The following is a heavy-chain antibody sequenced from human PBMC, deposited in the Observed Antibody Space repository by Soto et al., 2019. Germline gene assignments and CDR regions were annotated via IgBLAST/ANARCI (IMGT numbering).Heavy chain of an antibody. CDR3: ARAGYCSGGSCYGDAFDI. Sequence: LRLSCAASGFTFSSYDMHWVRQATGKGLEWVSAIGTAGDTYYPGSVKGRFTISRENAKNSLYLQMNSLRAGDTAVYYCARAGYCSGGSCYGDAFDIWGQGTMVTVSS. CDR1: GFTFSSYD. J-gene: IGHJ3*02. V-gene: IGHV3-13*01. CDR2: IGTAGDT. D-gene: IGHD2-15*01.